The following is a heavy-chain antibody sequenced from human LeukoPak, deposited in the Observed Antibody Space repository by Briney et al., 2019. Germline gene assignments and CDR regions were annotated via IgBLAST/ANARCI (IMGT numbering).Heavy chain of an antibody. CDR2: IIPIFGTA. CDR1: GGTFSSYA. Sequence: SVKVSCKASGGTFSSYAISWVRQAPGQGLEWMGRIIPIFGTANYAQRFQGRVTITTDESTSTAYMELSSLRSEDTAVYYCARDRIAAAGPLGYWGQGTLVTVSS. D-gene: IGHD6-13*01. V-gene: IGHV1-69*05. CDR3: ARDRIAAAGPLGY. J-gene: IGHJ4*02.